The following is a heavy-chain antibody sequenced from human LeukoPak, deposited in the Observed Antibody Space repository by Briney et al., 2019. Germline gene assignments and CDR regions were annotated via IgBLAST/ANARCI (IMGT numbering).Heavy chain of an antibody. V-gene: IGHV4-30-4*01. J-gene: IGHJ4*02. CDR1: GGSISSDDYY. CDR2: IYYSGST. D-gene: IGHD3-10*01. Sequence: PSQTLSLTCSVSGGSISSDDYYWSWIRQPPGKGLEWIGYIYYSGSTHYNPSLKSRVTMSVDTSKNQFSLQLSSVTAADTAVYYCARLPPITPVRGVIKGYYFDYWGQGILVTVSS. CDR3: ARLPPITPVRGVIKGYYFDY.